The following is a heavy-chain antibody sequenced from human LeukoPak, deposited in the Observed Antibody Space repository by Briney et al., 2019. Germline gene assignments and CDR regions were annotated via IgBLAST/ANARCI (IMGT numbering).Heavy chain of an antibody. Sequence: GGSLRLSCAASVFTFRIFGLNWVREAPGKGSEWVSYIDARSGITYYADSVQGRFTISRDDARESVFLQMDGLRVDDTAVYYCARTYDFGRGPPGDAFDNWGPGTWVIVSS. CDR2: IDARSGIT. V-gene: IGHV3-48*04. CDR1: VFTFRIFG. CDR3: ARTYDFGRGPPGDAFDN. J-gene: IGHJ3*02. D-gene: IGHD3-3*01.